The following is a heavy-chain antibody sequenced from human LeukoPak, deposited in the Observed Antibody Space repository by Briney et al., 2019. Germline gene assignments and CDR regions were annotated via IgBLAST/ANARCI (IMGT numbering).Heavy chain of an antibody. Sequence: GGSLRLSCAASGFTFSSYWMHWVRQAPGKGLVWVSRINSDGSSTSYADSVKGRFTISRDNAKNTLYLQMNSLRAEDTAVNYCARAPSGGSKDYWGQGTLVTVSS. CDR3: ARAPSGGSKDY. V-gene: IGHV3-74*01. J-gene: IGHJ4*02. CDR2: INSDGSST. CDR1: GFTFSSYW. D-gene: IGHD2-15*01.